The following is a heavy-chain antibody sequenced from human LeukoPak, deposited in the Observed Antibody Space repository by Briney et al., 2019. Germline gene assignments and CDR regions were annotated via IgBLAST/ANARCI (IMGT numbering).Heavy chain of an antibody. Sequence: ASVKVSCKASGGTFSSYAISWVRQAPGQGLEWMGWISAYNGNTNYAQKLQGRVTMTTDTSTSTAYMELRSLRSDDTAVYYCARSLPYYFDYWGQGTLVTVSS. V-gene: IGHV1-18*01. CDR2: ISAYNGNT. CDR3: ARSLPYYFDY. CDR1: GGTFSSYA. J-gene: IGHJ4*02. D-gene: IGHD1-26*01.